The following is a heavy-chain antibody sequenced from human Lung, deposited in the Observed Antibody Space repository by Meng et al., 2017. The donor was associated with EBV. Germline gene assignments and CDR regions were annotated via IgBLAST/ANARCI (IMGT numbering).Heavy chain of an antibody. CDR2: ISAYNGNT. V-gene: IGHV1-18*01. J-gene: IGHJ5*02. CDR3: ARDLPGGTKGTWLDL. Sequence: QVRLVQSGSGVKKPGASVKVSWKASGYIFNNDGVSWVRQAPGQGPEWMGWISAYNGNTNYAQNFQGRFTMTTDTSTSTAYMELRSLRSDDTAVYYCARDLPGGTKGTWLDLWGQGTLVTVSS. D-gene: IGHD1-14*01. CDR1: GYIFNNDG.